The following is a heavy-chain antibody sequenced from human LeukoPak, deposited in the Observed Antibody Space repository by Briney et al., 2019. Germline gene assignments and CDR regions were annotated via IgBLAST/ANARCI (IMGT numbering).Heavy chain of an antibody. CDR3: ARVRIAVAGNYYYYYGMDV. D-gene: IGHD6-19*01. CDR2: IYTSGST. Sequence: PSQTLSLTCTVSGASISSGSYYWSWLRQPAGKGLEWIGRIYTSGSTNYNPSLKSPVTISVDTSKNQFSLKLSSVTAADTAVYYCARVRIAVAGNYYYYYGMDVWGQGTTVTVSS. V-gene: IGHV4-61*02. CDR1: GASISSGSYY. J-gene: IGHJ6*02.